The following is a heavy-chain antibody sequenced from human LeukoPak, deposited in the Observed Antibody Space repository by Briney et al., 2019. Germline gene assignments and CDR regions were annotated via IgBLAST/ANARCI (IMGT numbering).Heavy chain of an antibody. CDR3: ARHVEVNGGNYFDY. CDR2: IYYSGST. Sequence: SETLSLTCTVSGGSISSYYWSWIRQPPGKGLEWIGYIYYSGSTNYNPSLKSRVTISVDTSKNQFSLKLSSVTAADTAVYYCARHVEVNGGNYFDYWGQGTLVTVSS. V-gene: IGHV4-59*01. D-gene: IGHD4-23*01. CDR1: GGSISSYY. J-gene: IGHJ4*02.